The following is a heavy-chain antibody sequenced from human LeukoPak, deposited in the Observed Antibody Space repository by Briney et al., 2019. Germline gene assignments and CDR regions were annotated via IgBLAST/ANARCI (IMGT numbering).Heavy chain of an antibody. Sequence: GGSLRLSCAASGVTVSSNYMSWVRQAPGKGLEWVSAISGSGGSTYYADSVKGRFTISRDNSKNTLYLQMNSLRAEDTAVYYCAKDLEYSSSWYGYYYYGMDVWGQGTTVTVSS. D-gene: IGHD6-13*01. CDR2: ISGSGGST. J-gene: IGHJ6*02. CDR3: AKDLEYSSSWYGYYYYGMDV. CDR1: GVTVSSNY. V-gene: IGHV3-23*01.